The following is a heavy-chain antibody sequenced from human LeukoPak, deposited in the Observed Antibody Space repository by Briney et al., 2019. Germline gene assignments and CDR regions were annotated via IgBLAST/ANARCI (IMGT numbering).Heavy chain of an antibody. CDR2: IYYSGST. D-gene: IGHD4-11*01. CDR3: ARDLTDRRPPYFDL. Sequence: SETLSLTCTVSGGSISSGDYYWSWIRQPPGKGLEWIGYIYYSGSTYYNPSLKSRLTISVDTSKNQFSLRLSSVTAADTAVYYCARDLTDRRPPYFDLWGRGTLVTVSS. V-gene: IGHV4-30-4*01. J-gene: IGHJ2*01. CDR1: GGSISSGDYY.